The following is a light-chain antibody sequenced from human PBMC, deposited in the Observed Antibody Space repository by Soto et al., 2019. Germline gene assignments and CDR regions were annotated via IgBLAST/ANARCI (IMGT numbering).Light chain of an antibody. CDR2: GAS. J-gene: IGKJ1*01. CDR3: QQYGRSPWT. V-gene: IGKV3-20*01. CDR1: QSVSNNY. Sequence: EIVLTQSPGTLSLSPGERASLSCRASQSVSNNYLAWYQQKPGQAPRLLIYGASNRATGIPDRFSGSGSGTDVILTISRLEPEDFAVYYCQQYGRSPWTFGQGTKVDIK.